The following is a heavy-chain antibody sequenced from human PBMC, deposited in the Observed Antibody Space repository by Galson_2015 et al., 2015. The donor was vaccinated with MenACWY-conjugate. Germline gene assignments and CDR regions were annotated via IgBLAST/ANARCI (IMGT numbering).Heavy chain of an antibody. Sequence: SLRLSCAASAFTFSNAWMNWVRQAPGKGLEWVGRIKSKTDGGTTDYAAPVKGRFTISRDDSKNTLYLQMNSLKTEDTVVYYCTSNTPIWFGELLEGGYDAFDIWGQGTMVTVSS. CDR1: AFTFSNAW. CDR3: TSNTPIWFGELLEGGYDAFDI. D-gene: IGHD3-10*01. J-gene: IGHJ3*02. CDR2: IKSKTDGGTT. V-gene: IGHV3-15*07.